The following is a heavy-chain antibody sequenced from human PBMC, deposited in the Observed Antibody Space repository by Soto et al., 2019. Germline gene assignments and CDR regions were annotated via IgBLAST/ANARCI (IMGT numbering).Heavy chain of an antibody. CDR2: ISSSGATT. V-gene: IGHV3-23*01. D-gene: IGHD1-26*01. CDR3: APSWELTPPFDC. J-gene: IGHJ4*02. CDR1: GLIFNNNS. Sequence: GGSLRLSCAASGLIFNNNSMTWVCQAPGQGLEWVATISSSGATTYYADSVKGRFTISRDNSKDTLYLLMSSLRVGDTAVYFCAPSWELTPPFDCWGQGALVTVSS.